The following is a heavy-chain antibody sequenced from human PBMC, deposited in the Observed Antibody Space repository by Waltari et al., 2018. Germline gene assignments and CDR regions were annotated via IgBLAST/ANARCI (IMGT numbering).Heavy chain of an antibody. Sequence: EVNLEESGGDFVQTGGSLRLSCATYGFFFNTFNMNWVRQSPLRGLEWVASIGSTGSIHYADSVKGRFIIARDNGKSSLSLQMDSLRAEDTGVYYCVRETPITSRFESWGQGTPVTVSS. CDR3: VRETPITSRFES. J-gene: IGHJ4*02. V-gene: IGHV3-48*01. CDR2: IGSTGSI. D-gene: IGHD5-12*01. CDR1: GFFFNTFN.